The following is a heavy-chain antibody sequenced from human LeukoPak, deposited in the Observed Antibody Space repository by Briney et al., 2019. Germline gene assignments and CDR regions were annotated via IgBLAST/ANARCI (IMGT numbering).Heavy chain of an antibody. CDR2: ISGSGERT. D-gene: IGHD6-25*01. V-gene: IGHV3-11*01. CDR1: GFSFSGHY. CDR3: ARSVMTAAGAIDY. Sequence: GGSLRLSCVASGFSFSGHYMTWIRQAPGKGLEWVSYISGSGERTYYGDSGKGRFTISRDNAKRSLDLQMNSLRTDDTAIYYCARSVMTAAGAIDYWGLGTLDTVSS. J-gene: IGHJ4*02.